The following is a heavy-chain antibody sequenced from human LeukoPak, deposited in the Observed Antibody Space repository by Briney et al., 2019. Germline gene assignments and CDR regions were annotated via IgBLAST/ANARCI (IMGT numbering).Heavy chain of an antibody. J-gene: IGHJ5*02. D-gene: IGHD1-14*01. V-gene: IGHV4-59*08. Sequence: PSETLSLTCTVSGGSISSYYWSWIRQPPGKGLEWIGYIYYSGSTNYNPSLKSRVTISVDTSKNQFSLKLSSVTAADTAVYYCARLSETGWFDPWGQGTLVTVSS. CDR1: GGSISSYY. CDR2: IYYSGST. CDR3: ARLSETGWFDP.